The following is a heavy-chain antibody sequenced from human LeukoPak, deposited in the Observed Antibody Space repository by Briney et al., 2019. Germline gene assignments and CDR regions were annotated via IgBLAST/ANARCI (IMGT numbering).Heavy chain of an antibody. D-gene: IGHD3-22*01. Sequence: PGGSLRLSCAASGFTFSSYAMHWVRQAPGKGLEWVAVISYDGSNKYYADSVKGRFTISRDNSKNTLYLQMNSMRAEDTAVYHCAGGHDSSGYSHYWGQGTLVTVSS. CDR2: ISYDGSNK. CDR1: GFTFSSYA. CDR3: AGGHDSSGYSHY. V-gene: IGHV3-30-3*01. J-gene: IGHJ4*02.